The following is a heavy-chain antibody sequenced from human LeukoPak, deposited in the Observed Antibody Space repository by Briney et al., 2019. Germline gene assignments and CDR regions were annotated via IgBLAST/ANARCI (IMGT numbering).Heavy chain of an antibody. CDR3: ARDQGIYGDGIFDY. V-gene: IGHV3-48*01. Sequence: GGSLRLSCAASGFTFSSYSMNWVRQAPGKGLEWVSYISSSSSTIYYADSVKGRFTISRDNSKNTLYLQMNSLRAEDTAVYYCARDQGIYGDGIFDYWGQGTLVTVSS. CDR2: ISSSSSTI. D-gene: IGHD5-24*01. J-gene: IGHJ4*02. CDR1: GFTFSSYS.